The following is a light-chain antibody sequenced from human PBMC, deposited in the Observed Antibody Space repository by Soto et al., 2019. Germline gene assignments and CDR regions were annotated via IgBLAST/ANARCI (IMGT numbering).Light chain of an antibody. CDR3: CSYTSIRSVV. V-gene: IGLV2-14*01. J-gene: IGLJ2*01. Sequence: QSALTQPASVSGSPGQSITISCTGSSSDVGGYEYVSWYQHHPGKAPKLMIYEVSNRPSGVSNRFSGSKSGNTASLTISGLQAEDEADYYCCSYTSIRSVVFGGVTKLTVL. CDR1: SSDVGGYEY. CDR2: EVS.